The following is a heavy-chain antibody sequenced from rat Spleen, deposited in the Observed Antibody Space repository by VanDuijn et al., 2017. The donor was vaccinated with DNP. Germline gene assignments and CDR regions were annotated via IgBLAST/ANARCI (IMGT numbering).Heavy chain of an antibody. CDR2: ITSSGGSI. CDR1: GFTFSNYW. Sequence: EVQLVESGGDLVQPGRSLKLSCVASGFTFSNYWMTWIRQVPGRGLEWVASITSSGGSIYYPDSVKGRFTISRDNAKSTLYLQMYSLRSEETATYYCARHGEVPSRYAMDAWGQGTSVTVSS. V-gene: IGHV5-31*01. D-gene: IGHD1-11*01. J-gene: IGHJ4*01. CDR3: ARHGEVPSRYAMDA.